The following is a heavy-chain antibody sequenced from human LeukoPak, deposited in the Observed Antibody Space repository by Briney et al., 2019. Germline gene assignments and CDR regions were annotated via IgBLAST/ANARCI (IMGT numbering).Heavy chain of an antibody. CDR1: GFTFRNYG. CDR3: AKEECTDGSCYVFRGMPYYYKGMDV. V-gene: IGHV3-30*18. D-gene: IGHD2-15*01. Sequence: GGPLRLSCVASGFTFRNYGMHWVRQAPGKGREWVAVISNDGGTTYHADSVKGRFIISRDNSRNTLSLQMNSLREEDTAIYYCAKEECTDGSCYVFRGMPYYYKGMDVWGQGTTVTVSS. CDR2: ISNDGGTT. J-gene: IGHJ6*02.